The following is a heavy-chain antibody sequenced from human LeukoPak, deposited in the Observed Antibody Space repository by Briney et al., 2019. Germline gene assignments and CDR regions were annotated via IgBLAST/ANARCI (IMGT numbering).Heavy chain of an antibody. Sequence: GRPLRLSCAASGFTFSTRWMSWVRQAPGKGLEWVANINEGGSEKNYVESLKGRFTISRDNAKNSLYLQMNSLRAEDTALYYCARDLGSYEGGYYGMDVWGQGTTVTVSS. J-gene: IGHJ6*02. CDR1: GFTFSTRW. CDR3: ARDLGSYEGGYYGMDV. V-gene: IGHV3-7*01. CDR2: INEGGSEK. D-gene: IGHD1-26*01.